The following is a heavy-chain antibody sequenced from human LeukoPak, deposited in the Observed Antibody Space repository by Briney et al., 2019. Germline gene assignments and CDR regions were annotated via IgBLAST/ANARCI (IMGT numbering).Heavy chain of an antibody. CDR2: INPSGGST. CDR3: ARDLVLAAAGKGGWFDP. Sequence: ASVKVSCKASGYTFTSYYVHWVRQAPGQGLEWMGIINPSGGSTSYAQKFQGRVTMTRDTSTSTVYMELSSLRSEDTAVYYCARDLVLAAAGKGGWFDPWGQGTLVTVSS. J-gene: IGHJ5*02. D-gene: IGHD6-13*01. V-gene: IGHV1-46*01. CDR1: GYTFTSYY.